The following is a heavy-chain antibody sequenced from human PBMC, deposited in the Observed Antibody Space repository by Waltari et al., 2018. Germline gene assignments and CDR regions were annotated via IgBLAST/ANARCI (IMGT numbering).Heavy chain of an antibody. D-gene: IGHD3-22*01. CDR2: ISYDGSNK. CDR1: GFTISSYA. V-gene: IGHV3-30*01. J-gene: IGHJ3*02. CDR3: ARGISWYYYDSSGPEGFDI. Sequence: QVQLVESGGGVVQPGRSLRLSCAAPGFTISSYAMHWVRQAPGKGLEWVAVISYDGSNKYYADSVKGRFTISRDNSKNTLYLQMNSLRAEDTAVYYCARGISWYYYDSSGPEGFDIWGQGTMVTVSS.